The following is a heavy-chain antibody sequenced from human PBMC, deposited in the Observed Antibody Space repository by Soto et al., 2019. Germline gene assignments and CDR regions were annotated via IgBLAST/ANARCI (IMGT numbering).Heavy chain of an antibody. J-gene: IGHJ3*02. D-gene: IGHD3-22*01. CDR3: ARGDYYDTSGPFSDAFDI. CDR1: GFTFSNYW. CDR2: IKQDGSQK. Sequence: TGGSLRLSCAASGFTFSNYWMSWVRQAPGKGLEWVANIKQDGSQKWYVDSVKGRFTISRDNAKNSLYLQMNSLRAEDTAVYYCARGDYYDTSGPFSDAFDIWGRGTMVTVSS. V-gene: IGHV3-7*04.